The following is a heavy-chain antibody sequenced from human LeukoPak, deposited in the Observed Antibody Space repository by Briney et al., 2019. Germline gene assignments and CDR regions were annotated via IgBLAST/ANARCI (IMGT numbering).Heavy chain of an antibody. CDR3: ARGDPHADL. CDR1: GFDLSTYE. Sequence: GGSLRLSCAASGFDLSTYEMNWVRQAPGKGLEWIADITISGHTKNYADSVKGRFTISRDNARTSLYLQMNSLRVQDTGVYYCARGDPHADLWGQGTLVTVSS. J-gene: IGHJ5*02. CDR2: ITISGHTK. V-gene: IGHV3-48*03.